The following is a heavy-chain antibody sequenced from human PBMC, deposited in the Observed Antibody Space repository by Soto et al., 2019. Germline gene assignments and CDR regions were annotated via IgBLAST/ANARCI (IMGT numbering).Heavy chain of an antibody. CDR2: ISSSSSYI. J-gene: IGHJ6*02. CDR1: GFTFSSYS. V-gene: IGHV3-21*01. CDR3: ARGRGIAAAGTSVNYYYGMDV. Sequence: GGSLGLSCAASGFTFSSYSMNWVRQAPGKGLEWVSSISSSSSYIYYADSVKGRFTISRDNAKNSLYLQMNSLRAEDTAVYYCARGRGIAAAGTSVNYYYGMDVWGQGTTVTVSS. D-gene: IGHD6-13*01.